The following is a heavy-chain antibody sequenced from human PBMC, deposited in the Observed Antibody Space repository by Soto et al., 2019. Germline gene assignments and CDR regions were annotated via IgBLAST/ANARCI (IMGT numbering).Heavy chain of an antibody. Sequence: SETLSLTCTVSGGSISSYYWSWIRQPPGKGLEWIGYIYYSGSTNYNPSLKSRVTISVDTSKNQFSLKLSSVTAADTAVYYCARHGLERPGWVYYFDYWGQGTLVTVSS. D-gene: IGHD1-1*01. CDR1: GGSISSYY. CDR2: IYYSGST. CDR3: ARHGLERPGWVYYFDY. V-gene: IGHV4-59*08. J-gene: IGHJ4*02.